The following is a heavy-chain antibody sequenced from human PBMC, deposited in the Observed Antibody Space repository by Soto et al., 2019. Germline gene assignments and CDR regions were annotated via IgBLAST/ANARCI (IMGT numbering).Heavy chain of an antibody. D-gene: IGHD6-25*01. V-gene: IGHV3-9*01. CDR2: ISWNSGSI. CDR3: ARHEAGWYFDS. J-gene: IGHJ4*02. Sequence: LRLSCAASGFTFGDYAMQWVRQAPGEGLEWVSAISWNSGSIDYADSVKSRVTISLDTSKNQFSLKLRSVTAADTAVYYCARHEAGWYFDSWGQGTLVTVYS. CDR1: GFTFGDYA.